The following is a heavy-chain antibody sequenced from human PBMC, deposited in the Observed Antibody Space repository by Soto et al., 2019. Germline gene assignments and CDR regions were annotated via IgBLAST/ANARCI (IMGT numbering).Heavy chain of an antibody. CDR1: GGTFSKDA. Sequence: QVQLVQSGAEVKKPGSSVTVSCKTSGGTFSKDAINWVRQAPGQGLEWMGLLIPVFGSPIYAQKFQGRIRITADEYTSTAFMELSSLRSADTAVYDCTRVLGYTFEPGKTRYSAMDVWGQGTTVSVSS. D-gene: IGHD5-18*01. J-gene: IGHJ6*02. V-gene: IGHV1-69*01. CDR3: TRVLGYTFEPGKTRYSAMDV. CDR2: LIPVFGSP.